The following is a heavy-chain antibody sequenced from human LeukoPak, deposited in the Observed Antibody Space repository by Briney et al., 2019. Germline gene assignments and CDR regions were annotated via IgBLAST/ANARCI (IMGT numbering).Heavy chain of an antibody. CDR2: IYYSGTT. CDR3: VRGSTLRHYQY. J-gene: IGHJ4*02. D-gene: IGHD3-16*01. CDR1: GGSISSSTYY. V-gene: IGHV4-39*01. Sequence: SETLSLTCTVSGGSISSSTYYWGWIRRPPGKGLEWIGSIYYSGTTYYNPSLRSRVTVSVDTSKNQFSLNLSSVTAADTAVYYCVRGSTLRHYQYWGQGTLVTVSS.